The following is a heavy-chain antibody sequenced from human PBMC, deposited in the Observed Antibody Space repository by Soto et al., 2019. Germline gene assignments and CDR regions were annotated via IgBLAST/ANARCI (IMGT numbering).Heavy chain of an antibody. V-gene: IGHV4-30-2*01. CDR1: GGSISSGGYS. D-gene: IGHD5-12*01. CDR2: IYHSGST. CDR3: ARVALGYSGYEQCDPGPYYFDY. J-gene: IGHJ4*02. Sequence: SETLSLTCAVSGGSISSGGYSWSWIRQPPGKGLEWIGYIYHSGSTYYNPSLKSRVTISVDRSKNQFSLKLSSVTAADTAVYYCARVALGYSGYEQCDPGPYYFDYWGQGTLVTVSS.